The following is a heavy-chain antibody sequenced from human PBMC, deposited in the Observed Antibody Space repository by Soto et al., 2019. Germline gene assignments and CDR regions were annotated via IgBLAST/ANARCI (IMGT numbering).Heavy chain of an antibody. J-gene: IGHJ6*02. V-gene: IGHV1-2*04. CDR2: INPKSGGT. CDR1: GYSFTDYH. D-gene: IGHD2-8*01. CDR3: ARGDSTDCSNGVCSFFYNHDMDV. Sequence: ASVKVSCKASGYSFTDYHIHWVRQAPGQGLEWLGRINPKSGGTSTAQKFQGWVTMTTDTSINTASMELTRLTSDDTAIYYCARGDSTDCSNGVCSFFYNHDMDVWGQGTTATVSS.